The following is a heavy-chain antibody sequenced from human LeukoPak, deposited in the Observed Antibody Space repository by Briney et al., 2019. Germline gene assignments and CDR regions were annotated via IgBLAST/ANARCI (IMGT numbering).Heavy chain of an antibody. Sequence: GGSLRLSCAASGFTFSVYAMSWVRQAPAKGREWVSGITGIGESTYYADSVKGRFTISRDKYKNILYLQMNNLRAEDTAVYYCAKDRNGLGIAVAGNWPYSNAFDMWGQGTMVTVSS. V-gene: IGHV3-23*01. J-gene: IGHJ3*02. CDR1: GFTFSVYA. CDR3: AKDRNGLGIAVAGNWPYSNAFDM. CDR2: ITGIGEST. D-gene: IGHD6-19*01.